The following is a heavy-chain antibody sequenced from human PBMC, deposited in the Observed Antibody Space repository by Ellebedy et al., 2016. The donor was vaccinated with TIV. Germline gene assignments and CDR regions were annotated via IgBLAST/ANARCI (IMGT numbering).Heavy chain of an antibody. CDR1: GGSISSYY. CDR2: IYYSGST. CDR3: ARQGASPYYDYVWGSYYFDY. Sequence: MPSETLSLTCTVSGGSISSYYWSWIRQPPGKGLEWIGYIYYSGSTNYNPSLKSRVTISVDTSKNQFSLKLSSVTAADTAVYYCARQGASPYYDYVWGSYYFDYWGQGTLVTVSS. V-gene: IGHV4-59*01. J-gene: IGHJ4*02. D-gene: IGHD3-16*01.